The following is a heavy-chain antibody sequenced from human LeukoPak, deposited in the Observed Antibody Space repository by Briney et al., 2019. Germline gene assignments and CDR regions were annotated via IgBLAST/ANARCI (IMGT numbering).Heavy chain of an antibody. D-gene: IGHD6-13*01. Sequence: GGSLRLSCAASGFTFSTYWMSWVRQAPGKGLEWVANIKEDGSEKQYVDSVKGRFTISRDDAKNSLYLQVNSLRAEDTAVYYCARLAIAAAGKPYDFWGQGTLVTVSS. CDR3: ARLAIAAAGKPYDF. CDR1: GFTFSTYW. V-gene: IGHV3-7*04. CDR2: IKEDGSEK. J-gene: IGHJ4*02.